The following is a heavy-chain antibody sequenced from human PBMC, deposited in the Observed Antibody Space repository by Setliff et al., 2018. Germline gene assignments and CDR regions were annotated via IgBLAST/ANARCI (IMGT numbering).Heavy chain of an antibody. V-gene: IGHV4-34*01. CDR3: ARGRNTAARLLDS. Sequence: SETLSLTCAAYGGTFSDYYWTWIRQPPGKGLEWIGEINHRGSTNYNPSLKSRATISIDTSKDQFSLKLISMSAADTAVYFCARGRNTAARLLDSWGQGALVTVS. J-gene: IGHJ4*02. CDR1: GGTFSDYY. CDR2: INHRGST. D-gene: IGHD6-6*01.